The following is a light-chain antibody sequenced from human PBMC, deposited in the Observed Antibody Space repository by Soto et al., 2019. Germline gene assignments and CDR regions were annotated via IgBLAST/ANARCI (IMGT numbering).Light chain of an antibody. CDR3: QQYNTYWT. J-gene: IGKJ1*01. Sequence: EIQMTQSPSTLSASVGDRVTITCRASQSISDWLAWYQQKPGKAPKPLIYNASSLHSGVPSRFSGSGSGTEFTLTVSSLQSEDFAIYYCQQYNTYWTFGHGTKVDIK. CDR2: NAS. CDR1: QSISDW. V-gene: IGKV1-5*01.